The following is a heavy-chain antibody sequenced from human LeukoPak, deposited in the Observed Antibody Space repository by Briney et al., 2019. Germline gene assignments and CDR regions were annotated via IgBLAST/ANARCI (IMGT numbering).Heavy chain of an antibody. V-gene: IGHV4-59*08. CDR2: IYYSGST. J-gene: IGHJ4*02. Sequence: SETLSLTCTVSGGSISSYYWSWIRQPPGKGLEWIGYIYYSGSTNYNPSLKSRVTISVDTSKNQFSLKLSSVTAADTAVYYCARHGGSADIDYWGQGTLVTVSS. CDR1: GGSISSYY. CDR3: ARHGGSADIDY. D-gene: IGHD6-6*01.